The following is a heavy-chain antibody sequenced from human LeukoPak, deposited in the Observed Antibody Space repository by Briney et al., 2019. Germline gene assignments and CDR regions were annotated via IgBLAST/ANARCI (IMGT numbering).Heavy chain of an antibody. Sequence: GGSLRLSCAASGCTFSSYSMNWVRQAPGKGLEWVSSISSSSSYIYYADSVKGRFTISRDNAKNSLYLQMNSLRAEDTAVYYCARAPPGSSGPLDYWGQGTLVTVSS. V-gene: IGHV3-21*01. J-gene: IGHJ4*02. CDR3: ARAPPGSSGPLDY. CDR1: GCTFSSYS. CDR2: ISSSSSYI. D-gene: IGHD3-22*01.